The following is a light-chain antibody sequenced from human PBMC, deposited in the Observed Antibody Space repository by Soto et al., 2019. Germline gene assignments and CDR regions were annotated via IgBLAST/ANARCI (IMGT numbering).Light chain of an antibody. V-gene: IGKV3D-20*01. CDR3: QQYGSSPAIT. J-gene: IGKJ5*01. CDR1: QSVSHNY. Sequence: EIVLTHSPGTLSLYPGERATLSCRASQSVSHNYLAWYQQKPGLAPRLLIYDASSRATGIPDRFSGSGSGTDFTLTISRLEPEDFAVYYCQQYGSSPAITFGQGTRLEIK. CDR2: DAS.